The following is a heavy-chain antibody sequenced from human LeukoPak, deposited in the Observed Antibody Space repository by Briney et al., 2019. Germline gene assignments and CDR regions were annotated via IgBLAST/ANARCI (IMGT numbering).Heavy chain of an antibody. CDR2: IYYSGST. CDR3: ARLGSADTAMVYYFDY. D-gene: IGHD5-18*01. Sequence: SETLSLTCTVSGGSISSYYWSCLRQPPGKGLEWIGYIYYSGSTNYNPSLRSRVTISVDTSKNQFSLKLSSVTAADTAVYYCARLGSADTAMVYYFDYWGQGTLVTVSS. J-gene: IGHJ4*02. CDR1: GGSISSYY. V-gene: IGHV4-59*08.